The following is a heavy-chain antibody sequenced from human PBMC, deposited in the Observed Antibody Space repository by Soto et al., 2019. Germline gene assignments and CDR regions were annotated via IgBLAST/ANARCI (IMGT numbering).Heavy chain of an antibody. CDR3: AAPFDSGY. V-gene: IGHV3-53*01. Sequence: GWSLRLSCAASWFTVSSNYMSWVRQAPGKGLEWVSVIYSGGSTYYADSVKGRFTISRDNSKNTLYLQMNSLRAEDTAVYYCAAPFDSGYWGQGTLVTVSS. J-gene: IGHJ4*02. D-gene: IGHD3-10*01. CDR2: IYSGGST. CDR1: WFTVSSNY.